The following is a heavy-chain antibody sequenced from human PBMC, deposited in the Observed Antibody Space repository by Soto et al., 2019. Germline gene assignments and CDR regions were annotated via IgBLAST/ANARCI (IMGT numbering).Heavy chain of an antibody. CDR3: ARAHPGLGY. Sequence: QVQLVESGGGVVQPGRSLRLSCAASGFTFSSYAMHWVRQAPGKGLEWVAVISYDGSNKYYADSVKGRFTISRDNSKNTLYLQMTSLRAEDTAVYYCARAHPGLGYWGQGTLVTVSS. V-gene: IGHV3-30-3*01. CDR1: GFTFSSYA. CDR2: ISYDGSNK. J-gene: IGHJ4*02.